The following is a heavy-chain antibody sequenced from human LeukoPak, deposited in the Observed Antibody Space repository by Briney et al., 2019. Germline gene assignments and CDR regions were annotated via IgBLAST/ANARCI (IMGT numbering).Heavy chain of an antibody. D-gene: IGHD6-6*01. Sequence: ASVKVSCKASEYAFTSYDINWVRQATGQGLEWMGWMNPNSGNTGYAQKFQGRVTMTRVTSISTAYMELNNLTSEDTAVYYCARGSWGEIAGRKSFEFWGQGSLVTVSS. CDR1: EYAFTSYD. V-gene: IGHV1-8*01. CDR3: ARGSWGEIAGRKSFEF. J-gene: IGHJ4*02. CDR2: MNPNSGNT.